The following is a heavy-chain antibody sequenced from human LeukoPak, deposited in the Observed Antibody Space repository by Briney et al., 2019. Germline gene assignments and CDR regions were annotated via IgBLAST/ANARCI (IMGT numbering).Heavy chain of an antibody. J-gene: IGHJ4*02. V-gene: IGHV3-23*01. CDR3: AKDLYSSSWPQTVFDY. Sequence: GGTLRLSCAASGFTFRGYGMSWVRQAPGKGLEWVSTISGSYGSTYYADSVKGRFTISRDNSKNTLYLQMSSLRAEDTAVYYCAKDLYSSSWPQTVFDYWGQGTLVTVSS. CDR1: GFTFRGYG. D-gene: IGHD6-13*01. CDR2: ISGSYGST.